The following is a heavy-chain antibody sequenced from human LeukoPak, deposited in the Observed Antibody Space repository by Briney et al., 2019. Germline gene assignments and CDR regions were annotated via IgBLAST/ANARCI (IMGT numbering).Heavy chain of an antibody. D-gene: IGHD6-19*01. V-gene: IGHV3-30*18. CDR1: GFTFSSYG. CDR2: ISYDGSNK. CDR3: AKDDRIAVAGKDWYFDL. Sequence: QPGRSLRLSCAASGFTFSSYGMHWVRQAPGKGLEWVAVISYDGSNKYYADSVKGRFTISGDNSKNTLYLQMNSLRAEDTAVYYCAKDDRIAVAGKDWYFDLWGRGTLVTVSS. J-gene: IGHJ2*01.